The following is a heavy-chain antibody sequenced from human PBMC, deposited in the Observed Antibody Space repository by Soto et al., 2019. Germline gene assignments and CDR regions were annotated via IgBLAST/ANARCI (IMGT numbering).Heavy chain of an antibody. V-gene: IGHV1-69*06. CDR1: GGTFRSNP. Sequence: QMQLVQSGAEVKKPGSSVKVSCKASGGTFRSNPISWVRQAPGQGLEWMGQIIPVFGTINYARRFQGRVTITADKSTSTAYMELSSLRSGDTAVYYCAREPGHSYGEYGPYYFDSWGQGTLVTVSS. CDR2: IIPVFGTI. J-gene: IGHJ4*02. D-gene: IGHD4-17*01. CDR3: AREPGHSYGEYGPYYFDS.